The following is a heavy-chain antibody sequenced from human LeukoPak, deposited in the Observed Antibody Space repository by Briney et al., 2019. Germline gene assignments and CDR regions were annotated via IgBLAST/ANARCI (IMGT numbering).Heavy chain of an antibody. CDR3: ARGVSHDYYGWYYYYYMDV. J-gene: IGHJ6*03. V-gene: IGHV3-30*02. D-gene: IGHD1-26*01. Sequence: TGGSLRLSCAASGFTFSSYGMHWVRQAPGKGLEWVAFIRYDGSNKYYADSVKGRFTISRDNSKNTLYLQMNSLRAEDTAVYYCARGVSHDYYGWYYYYYMDVWGKGTTVTISS. CDR2: IRYDGSNK. CDR1: GFTFSSYG.